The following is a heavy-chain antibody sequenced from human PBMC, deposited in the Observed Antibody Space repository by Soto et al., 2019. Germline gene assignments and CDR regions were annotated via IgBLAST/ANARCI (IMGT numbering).Heavy chain of an antibody. V-gene: IGHV3-15*01. J-gene: IGHJ4*02. Sequence: WVRQAPGKGLEWVGRIKRNADGGATEYAAPVKGRFTISRDDSKNTLFLQMDSLKIEDTGVYYCTSTLGYWGQGSLVTVSS. CDR2: IKRNADGGAT. CDR3: TSTLGY.